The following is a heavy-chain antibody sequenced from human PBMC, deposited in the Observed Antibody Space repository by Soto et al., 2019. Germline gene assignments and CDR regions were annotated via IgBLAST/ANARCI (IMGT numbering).Heavy chain of an antibody. CDR3: ARHRYSYGVYYFDY. Sequence: PSETLSLTCTVSGGSISNNRYYWAWLRQPPGKGLEWIGYIYHTGSTYYNPSLTSRVTISVDTSKNQFSLKLSSVTAADTAVYYCARHRYSYGVYYFDYWGQGTLVTVSS. CDR2: IYHTGST. J-gene: IGHJ4*02. CDR1: GGSISNNRYY. V-gene: IGHV4-39*01. D-gene: IGHD5-18*01.